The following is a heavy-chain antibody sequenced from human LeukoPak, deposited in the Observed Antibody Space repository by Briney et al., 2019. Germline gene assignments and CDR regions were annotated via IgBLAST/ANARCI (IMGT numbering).Heavy chain of an antibody. V-gene: IGHV3-30*02. J-gene: IGHJ4*02. CDR3: AKEQDYYDSSGYYGGGFDY. Sequence: AGGSLRLSCAASGFTFSSYGMHWVRQAPGKGLEWVAFIRYDGSNKYYADSVKGRFTISRDNSKNTLYLQMNSLRAEDTAVYYCAKEQDYYDSSGYYGGGFDYWGQGTLVTVSS. D-gene: IGHD3-22*01. CDR1: GFTFSSYG. CDR2: IRYDGSNK.